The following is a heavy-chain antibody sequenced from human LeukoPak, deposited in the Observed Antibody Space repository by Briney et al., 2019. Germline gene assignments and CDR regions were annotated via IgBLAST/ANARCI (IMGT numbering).Heavy chain of an antibody. D-gene: IGHD4-17*01. CDR1: GFTFSSYA. CDR2: ISYDGSNK. V-gene: IGHV3-30*04. Sequence: PGRSLRLSCAASGFTFSSYAMHWVRQAPGKGLEGVAVISYDGSNKYYADSVKGRFTISRDNSKNTLYLQMNSLRAEDTAVYYCARDRPHYGDYAFVDYYGMDVWGQGTTVTVSS. CDR3: ARDRPHYGDYAFVDYYGMDV. J-gene: IGHJ6*02.